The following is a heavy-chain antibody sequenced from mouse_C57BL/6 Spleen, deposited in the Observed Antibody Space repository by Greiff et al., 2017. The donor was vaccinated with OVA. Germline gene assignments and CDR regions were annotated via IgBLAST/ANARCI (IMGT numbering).Heavy chain of an antibody. CDR1: GYTFTSYW. Sequence: QVQLQQPGAELVKPGASVKVSCKASGYTFTSYWMHWVKQRPGQGLEWIGRIHPSDSDTNSNQKFKGKATLTVDKSSSTAYMQLSSLTSEDSAVYYCAKDSNYPFYAMDYWGQGTSVTVSS. V-gene: IGHV1-74*01. D-gene: IGHD2-5*01. J-gene: IGHJ4*01. CDR2: IHPSDSDT. CDR3: AKDSNYPFYAMDY.